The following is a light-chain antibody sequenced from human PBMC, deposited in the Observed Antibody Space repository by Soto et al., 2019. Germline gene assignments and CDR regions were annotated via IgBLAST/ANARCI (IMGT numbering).Light chain of an antibody. CDR1: SSDVGAYNY. J-gene: IGLJ1*01. CDR3: SSYTSSSLYV. CDR2: DVS. Sequence: QSVLTQPRSVSGSPGQSVTISCTGTSSDVGAYNYVSWYQQHPGKGPKLMIYDVSKWASGVPDRFSGSKSGNTASLTISGLQAEDEADYYCSSYTSSSLYVFGTGTKLTVL. V-gene: IGLV2-11*01.